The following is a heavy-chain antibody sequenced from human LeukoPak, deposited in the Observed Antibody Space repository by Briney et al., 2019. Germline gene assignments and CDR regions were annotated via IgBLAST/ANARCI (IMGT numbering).Heavy chain of an antibody. D-gene: IGHD4-23*01. J-gene: IGHJ4*02. CDR1: GFSFTSYG. V-gene: IGHV3-33*01. CDR2: IWYDGTNK. CDR3: ARVSESGNSDY. Sequence: GGSLRLSCAASGFSFTSYGMHWVRQAPGKGLEWVSVIWYDGTNKYYADSVKGRFTMSRDTSNNMLYLQMNSLRAEDTAVYYCARVSESGNSDYWGQGTLVTVSS.